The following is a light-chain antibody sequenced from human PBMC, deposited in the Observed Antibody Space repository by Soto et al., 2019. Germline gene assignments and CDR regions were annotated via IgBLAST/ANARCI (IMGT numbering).Light chain of an antibody. CDR3: AAWDDSLNGLYV. Sequence: QSVRTQPPSASGTPGQRVTISCSGSSSNIGSNTVNWYQQLPGTAPKLLIYSNNQRPSGVPDRFSGSKSGTSASLAISGLQSEDDSDYYCAAWDDSLNGLYVFGTGTEVTVL. V-gene: IGLV1-44*01. J-gene: IGLJ1*01. CDR1: SSNIGSNT. CDR2: SNN.